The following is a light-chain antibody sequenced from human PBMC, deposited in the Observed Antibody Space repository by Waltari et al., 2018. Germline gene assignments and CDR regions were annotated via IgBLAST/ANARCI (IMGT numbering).Light chain of an antibody. CDR3: QQYYSMPLT. J-gene: IGKJ4*01. CDR2: WAS. Sequence: DIVMTQSPDSLAVSLGERAPIHCKSSQSVLYTSNNKNYLTWYQQKPGQPLKLLIYWASTRESGVPDRFSGSGSGTDFTLTISSLRAEDVAVYYCQQYYSMPLTFGGGTKVEIK. CDR1: QSVLYTSNNKNY. V-gene: IGKV4-1*01.